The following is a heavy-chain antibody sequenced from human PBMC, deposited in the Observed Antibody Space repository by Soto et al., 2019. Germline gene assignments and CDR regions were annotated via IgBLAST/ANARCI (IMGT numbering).Heavy chain of an antibody. V-gene: IGHV1-46*01. J-gene: IGHJ4*02. Sequence: QVQLVQSGAEMKRPGASVILSCKASGYIFTTYSIHWVRQTAGQGLEWMAKVDPSDGSTGYAQKFRGRVSMAWDTSTGTVSMEVSSLTSDDTATYYCARVRSSGREFDYWGQGTQVTVSS. CDR3: ARVRSSGREFDY. CDR2: VDPSDGST. D-gene: IGHD6-25*01. CDR1: GYIFTTYS.